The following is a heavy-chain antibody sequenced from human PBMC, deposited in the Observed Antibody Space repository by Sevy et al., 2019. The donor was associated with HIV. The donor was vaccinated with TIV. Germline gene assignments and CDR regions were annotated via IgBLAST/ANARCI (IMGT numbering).Heavy chain of an antibody. CDR1: GFTFSNAW. CDR2: IKSKTDGGTT. V-gene: IGHV3-15*01. D-gene: IGHD3-22*01. J-gene: IGHJ4*02. Sequence: GGSLRLSCAASGFTFSNAWMSWVRQAPVKGLEWVGRIKSKTDGGTTDYAAPVKGRFTISRDDSKNTLYLQMNSLKTEDTAVYYCTTDDEYYYDSSGYAEFDYWGQGTLVTVSS. CDR3: TTDDEYYYDSSGYAEFDY.